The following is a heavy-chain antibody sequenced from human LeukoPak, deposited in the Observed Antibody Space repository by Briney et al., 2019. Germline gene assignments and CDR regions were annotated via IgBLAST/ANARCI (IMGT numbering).Heavy chain of an antibody. J-gene: IGHJ4*02. Sequence: PGGSLRLSCAASGFTFSSYSMNWVRQAPGKGLEWVSSISSSSSYIYYADSVKGRFTISRDNSKNTLYLQMNSLRAEDTAVYYCAKNSGGYSYAIYWGQGTLVTVSS. CDR1: GFTFSSYS. D-gene: IGHD5-18*01. V-gene: IGHV3-21*04. CDR3: AKNSGGYSYAIY. CDR2: ISSSSSYI.